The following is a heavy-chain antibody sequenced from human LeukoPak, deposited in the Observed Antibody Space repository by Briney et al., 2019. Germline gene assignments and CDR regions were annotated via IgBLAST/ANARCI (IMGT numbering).Heavy chain of an antibody. CDR3: AREGYSSREIDY. J-gene: IGHJ4*02. V-gene: IGHV4-59*01. CDR2: IYYSGST. CDR1: GGSISSYY. D-gene: IGHD6-13*01. Sequence: SETLSLTCTVSGGSISSYYWSWIRQPPGKGLEWIGYIYYSGSTNYNPSLKSRVTISVDTSKNQFSPKLSSVTAADTAVYYCAREGYSSREIDYWGQGTLVTVSS.